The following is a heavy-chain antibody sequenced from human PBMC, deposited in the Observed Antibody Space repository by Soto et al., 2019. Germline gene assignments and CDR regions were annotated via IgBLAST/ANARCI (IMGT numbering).Heavy chain of an antibody. CDR3: ARIPPGYTYAYSLDY. D-gene: IGHD5-18*01. J-gene: IGHJ4*02. Sequence: EVQLLESGGGLVQPGGSLRLSCAASGFTFRIYAMTWVRQTPGKGLQWVSGVSGNGDSTYYADSVKGRFTISRDNSKNTVYLQMTSLRGDDTAVYYCARIPPGYTYAYSLDYWGQGTLVTVSS. CDR2: VSGNGDST. V-gene: IGHV3-23*01. CDR1: GFTFRIYA.